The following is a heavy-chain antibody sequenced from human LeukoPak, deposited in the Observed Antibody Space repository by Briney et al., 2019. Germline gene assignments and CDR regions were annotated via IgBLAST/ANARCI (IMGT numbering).Heavy chain of an antibody. D-gene: IGHD3-3*01. CDR2: ISSSGSPI. J-gene: IGHJ4*02. Sequence: GGSVTLSYVGSGFTFRSYEIKWVGQAPGKERAGVSYISSSGSPIYYADAVKGRFTISRDNAKNLRYLQMDSLGAEDTAGYYCAREWITIKPNGYWGQGTLVTVSS. V-gene: IGHV3-48*03. CDR3: AREWITIKPNGY. CDR1: GFTFRSYE.